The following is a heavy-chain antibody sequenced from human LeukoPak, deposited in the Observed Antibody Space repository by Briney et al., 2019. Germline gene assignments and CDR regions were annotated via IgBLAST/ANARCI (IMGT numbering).Heavy chain of an antibody. D-gene: IGHD3-3*01. J-gene: IGHJ4*02. CDR2: MYYSGNT. CDR3: ARATRQTICGVLHVDY. V-gene: IGHV4-39*02. Sequence: SETLSLTCDVSGGSISSSSYYWGWIRQPPGKGLEWIANMYYSGNTYYNLSLKSRVTISVDTSKNQFSLKLSSVSAADTAVYYCARATRQTICGVLHVDYWGQGTLVTVSS. CDR1: GGSISSSSYY.